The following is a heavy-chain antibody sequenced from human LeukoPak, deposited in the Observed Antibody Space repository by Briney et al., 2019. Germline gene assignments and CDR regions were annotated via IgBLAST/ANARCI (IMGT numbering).Heavy chain of an antibody. D-gene: IGHD4-23*01. V-gene: IGHV4-59*01. CDR1: GGSINSYY. Sequence: SETLSLTCTVSGGSINSYYWSWIRQPPGKGLEWIGYIYYSGSTNYNPSLKSRVTISVDTSKNQFSLKLSSVTAAETAVYYCARGNGGNSGYWGQGTLVTVSS. CDR2: IYYSGST. J-gene: IGHJ4*02. CDR3: ARGNGGNSGY.